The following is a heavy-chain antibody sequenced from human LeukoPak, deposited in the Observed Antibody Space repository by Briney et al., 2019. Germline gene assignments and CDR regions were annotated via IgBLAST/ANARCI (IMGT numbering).Heavy chain of an antibody. CDR3: AKSGSYSSPYYFDY. J-gene: IGHJ4*02. CDR1: GFTFSSYE. Sequence: GGSLRLSCAASGFTFSSYEMNWVRQAPGKGLEWVSYISSSGSTIYYADSVKGRFTISRDNAKNSLYLQMNNLRTDDMALYYCAKSGSYSSPYYFDYWGQGTLVTVSS. V-gene: IGHV3-48*03. D-gene: IGHD3-10*01. CDR2: ISSSGSTI.